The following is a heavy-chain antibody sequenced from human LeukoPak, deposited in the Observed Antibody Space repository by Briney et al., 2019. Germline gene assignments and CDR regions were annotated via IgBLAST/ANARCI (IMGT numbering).Heavy chain of an antibody. CDR3: AKYNGQLLEQWYYDY. J-gene: IGHJ4*02. D-gene: IGHD1/OR15-1a*01. CDR2: IDKNDATT. V-gene: IGHV3-23*01. Sequence: GGSLRLSCAASGFTFSNYAMSWVRQAPGKGLEWVSSIDKNDATTNYADSVRGRFTISRDNSKSTLHLQMSSLRAEDTAVYYCAKYNGQLLEQWYYDYWGQGTLVTVSS. CDR1: GFTFSNYA.